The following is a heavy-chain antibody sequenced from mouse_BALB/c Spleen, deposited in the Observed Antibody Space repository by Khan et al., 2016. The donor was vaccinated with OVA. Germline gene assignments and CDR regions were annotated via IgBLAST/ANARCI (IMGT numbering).Heavy chain of an antibody. Sequence: QVQLQQPGAELVRPGASVKLSCKASGYSFTSYWMNWVKQRPGQGLEWIGIIHPSDSETRLNQKFKDRATLTVDKSSSTAYMQLSSPTSEDSVVYYYARGNTASYWYFDVWGAGTTVTVSS. D-gene: IGHD1-2*01. CDR3: ARGNTASYWYFDV. J-gene: IGHJ1*01. CDR1: GYSFTSYW. CDR2: IHPSDSET. V-gene: IGHV1-61*01.